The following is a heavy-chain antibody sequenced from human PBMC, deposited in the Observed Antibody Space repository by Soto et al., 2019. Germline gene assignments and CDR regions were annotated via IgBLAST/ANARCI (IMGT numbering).Heavy chain of an antibody. Sequence: PGGSLRLSCAASGFTFSSYWMHWVRQAPGKGLVWVSRINSDGSSTSYADSVKGRFTISRDNAKNTLYLQMNSLRAEDTAVYYCAREYYDFWSGSLGMDVWGQGTTVTVSS. J-gene: IGHJ6*02. CDR2: INSDGSST. CDR1: GFTFSSYW. CDR3: AREYYDFWSGSLGMDV. D-gene: IGHD3-3*01. V-gene: IGHV3-74*01.